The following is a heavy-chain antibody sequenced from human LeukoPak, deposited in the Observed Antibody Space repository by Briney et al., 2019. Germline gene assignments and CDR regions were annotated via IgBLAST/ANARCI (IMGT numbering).Heavy chain of an antibody. Sequence: GASVTVSCTASGYTFTSYGISWVRQAPGQGLEWMGWISAYNGNTNYAQKLQGRVTMTTDTSTSTAYMELRSLRSDDTAVYYCARGDYYYDSSGCLDIWGQGTMVTVSS. D-gene: IGHD3-22*01. CDR3: ARGDYYYDSSGCLDI. CDR2: ISAYNGNT. V-gene: IGHV1-18*01. J-gene: IGHJ3*02. CDR1: GYTFTSYG.